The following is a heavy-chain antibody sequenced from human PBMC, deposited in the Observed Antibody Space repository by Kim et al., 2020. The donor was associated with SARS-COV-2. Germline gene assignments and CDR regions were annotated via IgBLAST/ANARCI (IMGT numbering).Heavy chain of an antibody. J-gene: IGHJ3*02. D-gene: IGHD3-10*01. CDR3: AKSTALFWFGKFRNDACVM. V-gene: IGHV3-30*18. CDR2: ISYEGGKK. CDR1: GFSFNNYG. Sequence: GGSLRLSCAASGFSFNNYGMHWVRQAPGKGLEWVAVISYEGGKKFYVDSVKGRFTISRDYSQDTLFLQMNSLRPDDTAVYYCAKSTALFWFGKFRNDACVMWGRGTMVTVSS.